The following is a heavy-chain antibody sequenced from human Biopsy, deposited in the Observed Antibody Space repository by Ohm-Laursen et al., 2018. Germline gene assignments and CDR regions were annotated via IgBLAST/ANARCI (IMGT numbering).Heavy chain of an antibody. J-gene: IGHJ6*02. D-gene: IGHD2-2*01. V-gene: IGHV4-59*01. CDR3: ARDKITYCTSTSCDYFGMDV. CDR1: GGSMTGYE. CDR2: IYYSGGT. Sequence: SQTLSLTCSVSGGSMTGYEWSWIRLAPGKGLEWIGYIYYSGGTKYNPSLASRVTFSVDMSKSQFSLKLTSVTAADTAVYYCARDKITYCTSTSCDYFGMDVWGQGTTVTVSS.